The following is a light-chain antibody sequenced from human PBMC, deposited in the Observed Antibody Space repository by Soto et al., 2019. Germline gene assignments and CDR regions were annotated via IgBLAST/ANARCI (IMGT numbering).Light chain of an antibody. CDR3: QQRQHWPPIT. CDR2: DTS. J-gene: IGKJ5*01. V-gene: IGKV3-11*01. CDR1: QSVSIY. Sequence: EVVLTQSPATLSLSPGERATLSCRASQSVSIYLAWYQQKPGQAPRLLIYDTSNRATGIPARFSGSGSGTDFTLTISSLEPEDFAVYYCQQRQHWPPITFGQGTRLEI.